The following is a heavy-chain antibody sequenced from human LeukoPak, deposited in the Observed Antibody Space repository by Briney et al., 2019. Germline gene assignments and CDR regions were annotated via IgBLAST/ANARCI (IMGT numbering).Heavy chain of an antibody. V-gene: IGHV4-34*01. CDR3: ARAVVGGIAARQDGMDV. CDR2: INHSGST. D-gene: IGHD6-6*01. Sequence: SETLSLTRAVYGGSFSGYYWSWIRQPPGKGLEWIGEINHSGSTNYNPSLKSRVTISVDTSKNQFSLKLSSVTAADTAVYYCARAVVGGIAARQDGMDVWGQGTTVTVSS. J-gene: IGHJ6*02. CDR1: GGSFSGYY.